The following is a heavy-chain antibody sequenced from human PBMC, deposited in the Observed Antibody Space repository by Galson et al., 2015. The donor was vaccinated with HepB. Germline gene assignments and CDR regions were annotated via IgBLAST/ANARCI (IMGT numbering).Heavy chain of an antibody. J-gene: IGHJ4*01. CDR1: GFTFSSYA. CDR2: ISYDGSKK. V-gene: IGHV3-30-3*01. D-gene: IGHD5-12*01. Sequence: SLRLSCAASGFTFSSYAMYWVRQAPGKGLEWVAVISYDGSKKYYADSVKGRFTISRDNSKNTLYVQMNSLKPEDTAVYYCARDRDSGLDYWGQGTLVTVSS. CDR3: ARDRDSGLDY.